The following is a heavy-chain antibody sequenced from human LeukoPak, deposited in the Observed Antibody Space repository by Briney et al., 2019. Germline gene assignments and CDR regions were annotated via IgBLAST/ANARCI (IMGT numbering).Heavy chain of an antibody. D-gene: IGHD3-10*01. CDR2: ISSSSSTI. CDR1: GFTFSSYS. Sequence: QTGGSLRLSCAASGFTFSSYSMNWVRQAPGKGLEWVSYISSSSSTIYYADSVKGRFTISRDNAKNSLYLQMNSLRAEDTAVYYCARDGITMVRGVIYFDYWGQGTLVTVSS. J-gene: IGHJ4*02. V-gene: IGHV3-48*04. CDR3: ARDGITMVRGVIYFDY.